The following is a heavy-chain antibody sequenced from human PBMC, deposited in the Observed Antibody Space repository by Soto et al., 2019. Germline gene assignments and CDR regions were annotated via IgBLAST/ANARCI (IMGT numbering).Heavy chain of an antibody. Sequence: GGSLRLSCAASGFTFSSYAMSWVRQAPGKGLEWVSAISGSGGSTYYADSVKGRFTISRDNSKNTLYLQMNSLRAEDTAVYYCAKDRNVLRYFDWLLPLNYFDYWGQGTLVTVSS. D-gene: IGHD3-9*01. V-gene: IGHV3-23*01. CDR1: GFTFSSYA. J-gene: IGHJ4*02. CDR2: ISGSGGST. CDR3: AKDRNVLRYFDWLLPLNYFDY.